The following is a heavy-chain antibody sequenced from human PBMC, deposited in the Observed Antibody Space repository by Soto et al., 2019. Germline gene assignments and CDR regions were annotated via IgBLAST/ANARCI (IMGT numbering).Heavy chain of an antibody. Sequence: PSETLSLTCTVSGGSSSSYYWSWIRQPPGKGLEWIGYIYYSGSTNYNPSLKSRVTISVDTSKNQFSLKLSSVTAADTAVYYCARQGDYVSYNWFDPWGQGTLVTVSS. V-gene: IGHV4-59*08. CDR1: GGSSSSYY. CDR3: ARQGDYVSYNWFDP. CDR2: IYYSGST. J-gene: IGHJ5*02. D-gene: IGHD4-17*01.